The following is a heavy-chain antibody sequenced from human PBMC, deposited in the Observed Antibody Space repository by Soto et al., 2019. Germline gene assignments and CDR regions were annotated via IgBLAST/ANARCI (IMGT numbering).Heavy chain of an antibody. J-gene: IGHJ4*02. CDR1: GGTFSSYA. Sequence: QVQLVQSGAEVKKPGSSVKVSCKASGGTFSSYAISWVRQAPRQGLEWMGGIIPIFGTANYAQKFQGRVTITADESTSTAYMELSSLRSEDTAVYYCARGHIPNIAAAGTYFDYWGQGTLVTVSS. V-gene: IGHV1-69*01. D-gene: IGHD6-13*01. CDR2: IIPIFGTA. CDR3: ARGHIPNIAAAGTYFDY.